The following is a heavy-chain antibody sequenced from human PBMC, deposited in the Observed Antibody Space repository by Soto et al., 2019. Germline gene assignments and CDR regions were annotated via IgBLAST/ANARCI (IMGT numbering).Heavy chain of an antibody. Sequence: ASVKVSCKASGYTFTGYYMHWVRQAPGQGLEWMGWINPNSGGTNYAQKFQGRVTMTRDTSISTAYMELSRLRSDDTAVYYCARDIVVANNWFDPWGQGTLVTVSS. D-gene: IGHD2-2*01. V-gene: IGHV1-2*02. CDR1: GYTFTGYY. J-gene: IGHJ5*02. CDR2: INPNSGGT. CDR3: ARDIVVANNWFDP.